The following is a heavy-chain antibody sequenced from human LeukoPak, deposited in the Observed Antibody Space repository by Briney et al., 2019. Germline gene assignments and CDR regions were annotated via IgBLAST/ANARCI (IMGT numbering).Heavy chain of an antibody. Sequence: PGGSLRLSCAASGFTFNNYAVAWVRQAPGKGLEWVSAISGSGNNPFYADSVKGRFTTSRDNSKNTLYLQMNSLRAEDTAVYYCARFDRLHFNVYWGQGTLVTVSS. V-gene: IGHV3-23*01. J-gene: IGHJ4*02. CDR3: ARFDRLHFNVY. D-gene: IGHD5-24*01. CDR1: GFTFNNYA. CDR2: ISGSGNNP.